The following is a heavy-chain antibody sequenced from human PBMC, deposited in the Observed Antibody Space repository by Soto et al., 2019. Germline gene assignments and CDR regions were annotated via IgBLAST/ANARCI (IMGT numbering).Heavy chain of an antibody. CDR1: GYTFTSYD. Sequence: QVQLVQSGAEVKKPGASVKVSCKASGYTFTSYDINWVRQATGQGLEWMGWMNPNSGNTGYAQKFQGRVTMTRNTSISTAYMELSSLRSEDTAVYYCARGVSGVVVVPAANYYYDMDVWGKGTTVTVSS. CDR3: ARGVSGVVVVPAANYYYDMDV. CDR2: MNPNSGNT. V-gene: IGHV1-8*01. D-gene: IGHD2-2*01. J-gene: IGHJ6*03.